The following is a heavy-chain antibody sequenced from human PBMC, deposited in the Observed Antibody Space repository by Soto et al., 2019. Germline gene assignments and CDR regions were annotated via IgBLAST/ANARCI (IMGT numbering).Heavy chain of an antibody. V-gene: IGHV4-4*07. Sequence: PSETLSLSCTVSGGSISSYYWSWIRQPAGKGLEWIGRIYTSGSTNYNPSLKSRVTMSVDTSKNQFSLKLSSVTAADTAVYYCARDGLYIAAAQTEYYYYYGMDVWGQGTTVIVSS. CDR1: GGSISSYY. J-gene: IGHJ6*02. CDR2: IYTSGST. CDR3: ARDGLYIAAAQTEYYYYYGMDV. D-gene: IGHD6-13*01.